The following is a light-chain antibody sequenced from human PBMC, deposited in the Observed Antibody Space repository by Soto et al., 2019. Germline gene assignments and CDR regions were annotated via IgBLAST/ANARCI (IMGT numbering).Light chain of an antibody. CDR2: SNN. Sequence: QSVLTQPPSVSGAPGQRVTISCSGSSSNIGAGYDVHWYQQLPGTAPKLLIYSNNRRPSGVPDRFSGSKSGTSASLAISGLQSEDEADYYCAAWDDSLNGPVFGGGTKLTVL. CDR3: AAWDDSLNGPV. J-gene: IGLJ3*02. V-gene: IGLV1-44*01. CDR1: SSNIGAGYD.